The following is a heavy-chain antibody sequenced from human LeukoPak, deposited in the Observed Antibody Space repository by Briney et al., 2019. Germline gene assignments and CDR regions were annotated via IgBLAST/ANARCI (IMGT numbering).Heavy chain of an antibody. CDR2: ISYDGSNK. CDR3: AKDPIWWNYFDY. J-gene: IGHJ4*02. Sequence: AGGSLRLSCAASGFTFSRHGMHWVRQAPGKGLEWVAVISYDGSNKHYADSVKGRFTTSRDNSKNTLYLQMNNLRAEDTAVYYCAKDPIWWNYFDYWGQGTLVTVSS. V-gene: IGHV3-30*18. D-gene: IGHD2-8*02. CDR1: GFTFSRHG.